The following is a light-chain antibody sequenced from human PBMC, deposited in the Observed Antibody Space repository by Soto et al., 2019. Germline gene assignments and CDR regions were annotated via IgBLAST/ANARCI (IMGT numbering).Light chain of an antibody. CDR2: GTS. V-gene: IGKV3-20*01. CDR1: QSVSSSY. J-gene: IGKJ3*01. Sequence: EIVLTQSPGTLSLSPGERATLSCRASQSVSSSYLAWHQQKPGQAPRLLIYGTSTRATGIPDRFSGSGSGTDXTXTXXXXEPXXXXXXXXXXYGKGFTFGPGTKVDIK. CDR3: XXYGKGFT.